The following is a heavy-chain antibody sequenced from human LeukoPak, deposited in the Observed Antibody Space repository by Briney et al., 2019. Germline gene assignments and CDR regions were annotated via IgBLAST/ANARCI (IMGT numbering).Heavy chain of an antibody. D-gene: IGHD4/OR15-4a*01. Sequence: GGSLRLSCAASGFTFSSYAMNWVRQAPGKGLEGVSVSGSGGDTYYADSVKGRFTISRDNSKNTLYLQMNSLRAEDTAVYYCAKARGATYGTYYFDYWGQGTLVTVSS. CDR1: GFTFSSYA. CDR3: AKARGATYGTYYFDY. J-gene: IGHJ4*02. CDR2: SGSGGDT. V-gene: IGHV3-23*01.